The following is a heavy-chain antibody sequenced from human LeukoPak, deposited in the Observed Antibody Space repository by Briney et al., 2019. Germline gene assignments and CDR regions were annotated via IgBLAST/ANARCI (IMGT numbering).Heavy chain of an antibody. CDR2: ISGGTRLVI. D-gene: IGHD5-18*01. V-gene: IGHV3-48*04. J-gene: IGHJ6*02. Sequence: GGSLTLSCEVSGLTSSDHPMNWVRQAPGKGLEWVSYISGGTRLVIYYADSVKGRFTISRDNAKNSLYLQMNSLRAEDTAVYYCALDSDRGYSYGDGPYYYYGMDVWGQGTTVTVSS. CDR1: GLTSSDHP. CDR3: ALDSDRGYSYGDGPYYYYGMDV.